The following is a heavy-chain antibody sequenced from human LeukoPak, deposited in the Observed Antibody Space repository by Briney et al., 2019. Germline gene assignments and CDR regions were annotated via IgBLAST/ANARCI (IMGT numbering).Heavy chain of an antibody. J-gene: IGHJ6*02. Sequence: GGSLRLSCAASGFTFSSYAMSWVRQTPGKGLEWVSAISGSGGTTYYADSVKGRFTISRDNSKNTLYLQMNSLRAEDTALYYCAKDSTVMSGGYYGMDGWGQGTTVTVSS. CDR2: ISGSGGTT. CDR1: GFTFSSYA. CDR3: AKDSTVMSGGYYGMDG. D-gene: IGHD4-17*01. V-gene: IGHV3-23*01.